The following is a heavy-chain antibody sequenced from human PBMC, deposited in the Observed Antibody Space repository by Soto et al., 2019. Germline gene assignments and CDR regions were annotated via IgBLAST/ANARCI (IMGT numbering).Heavy chain of an antibody. J-gene: IGHJ6*02. CDR2: IIPIFGTA. Sequence: QVQLVQSGAEVKKPGSSVKVSCKASGGTFSSYAISWVRQAPGQGLEWMGGIIPIFGTANYAQKFQGRVTITADESTSTAYMELSSLRSEDTAVYYCARLDHSAAIRVYYYGMDVWGQGTTVTVSS. CDR3: ARLDHSAAIRVYYYGMDV. CDR1: GGTFSSYA. V-gene: IGHV1-69*01. D-gene: IGHD2-2*02.